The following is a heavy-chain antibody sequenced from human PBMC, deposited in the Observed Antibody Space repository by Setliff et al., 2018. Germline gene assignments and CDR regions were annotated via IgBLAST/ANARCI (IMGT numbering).Heavy chain of an antibody. D-gene: IGHD3-16*02. V-gene: IGHV1-2*02. CDR1: GYTFTGYY. J-gene: IGHJ3*02. Sequence: ASVKVSCKASGYTFTGYYVHWVRQAPGQGLEWMGWINPNSGGTDYTQKVQGRVTVTRDTSISTAYMELSRLRSDDTAVYYCARGGVILTGDPPWDFDIWATGQWSPSPQ. CDR3: ARGGVILTGDPPWDFDI. CDR2: INPNSGGT.